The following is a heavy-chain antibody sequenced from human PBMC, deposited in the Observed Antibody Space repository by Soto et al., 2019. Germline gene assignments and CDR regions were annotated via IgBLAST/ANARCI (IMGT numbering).Heavy chain of an antibody. CDR3: ARVTDYYDSSGVGY. Sequence: QVQLVESAGGVVQPGRSLRLACAASGFSFSSYGMHWVRQAPGKGLEWVAFIWYDGSNKYYADSVKGRFTISRDNSKNTLFLQLNSLRAEDTALYYCARVTDYYDSSGVGYWGQGTLVTVSS. CDR1: GFSFSSYG. D-gene: IGHD3-22*01. V-gene: IGHV3-33*01. J-gene: IGHJ4*02. CDR2: IWYDGSNK.